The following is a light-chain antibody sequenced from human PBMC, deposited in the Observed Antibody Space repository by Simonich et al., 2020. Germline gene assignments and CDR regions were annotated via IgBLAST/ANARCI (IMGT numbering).Light chain of an antibody. CDR1: SSDVGGYNY. Sequence: QSALTQPASVSGSPGQSITISCTGTSSDVGGYNYVSWYQQHPGKAPKLMIYDVSTGPSRVSNCFAVSKSGNTASLTSSGLQAEDEADYYCSSYTSSSTLVFGGGTKLTVL. CDR2: DVS. CDR3: SSYTSSSTLV. V-gene: IGLV2-14*01. J-gene: IGLJ2*01.